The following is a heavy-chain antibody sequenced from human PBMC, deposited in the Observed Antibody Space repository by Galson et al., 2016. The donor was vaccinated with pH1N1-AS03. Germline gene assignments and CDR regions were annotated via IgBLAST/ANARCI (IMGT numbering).Heavy chain of an antibody. D-gene: IGHD1-20*01. CDR3: PRDLRSDLGNNFVAGVQFGRY. Sequence: SVKVSCKASGYTFTNFGVIWVRQAPGQGLEWVGWISAYSGNTNYAQSLQGRVSMTTDPSTNTVYMELTRLTSDATAMYYCPRDLRSDLGNNFVAGVQFGRYWGQGTLVTVSS. CDR2: ISAYSGNT. J-gene: IGHJ4*02. CDR1: GYTFTNFG. V-gene: IGHV1-18*01.